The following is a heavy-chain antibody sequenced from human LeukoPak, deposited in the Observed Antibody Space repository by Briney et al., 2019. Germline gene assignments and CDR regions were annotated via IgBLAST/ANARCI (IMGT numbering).Heavy chain of an antibody. V-gene: IGHV1-8*01. CDR2: MNPNSGNT. Sequence: ASEKVSCKASGYTFTSCDINWVRQATRQGVERMGWMNPNSGNTGYGQSFQGRITMTRDISIGTAYMELSNLTSEDTAIYYCTRGSSGRRDNWGQGTLVTVS. CDR3: TRGSSGRRDN. CDR1: GYTFTSCD. D-gene: IGHD6-19*01. J-gene: IGHJ4*02.